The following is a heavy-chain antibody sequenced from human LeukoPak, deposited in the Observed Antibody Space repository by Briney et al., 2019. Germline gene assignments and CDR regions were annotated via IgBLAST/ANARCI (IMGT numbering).Heavy chain of an antibody. V-gene: IGHV4-34*01. J-gene: IGHJ3*02. CDR3: ARDPGYCSGGSCYGHDAFDI. CDR2: INHSGST. D-gene: IGHD2-15*01. CDR1: GGSFSGYY. Sequence: SETLSLTCAGYGGSFSGYYWSWIRQPPGRGLEWMGEINHSGSTNYNPSLKSRVTISVDTSKNQFSLKLSSVTAADTAVYYCARDPGYCSGGSCYGHDAFDIWGQGTMVTVSS.